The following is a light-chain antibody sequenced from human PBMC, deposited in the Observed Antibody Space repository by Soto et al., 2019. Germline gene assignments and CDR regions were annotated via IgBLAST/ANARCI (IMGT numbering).Light chain of an antibody. J-gene: IGKJ4*01. CDR3: QQYSMYPLT. V-gene: IGKV1-5*03. CDR2: KAS. CDR1: QTLTGW. Sequence: DIQMTQSPSTLSASVGDRVAITCRASQTLTGWLAWYQQKPGKAPKLLISKASNLESGVPSRFSGSGSGTDFTLTISSLQPDDFATYHCQQYSMYPLTFGGGTKVEI.